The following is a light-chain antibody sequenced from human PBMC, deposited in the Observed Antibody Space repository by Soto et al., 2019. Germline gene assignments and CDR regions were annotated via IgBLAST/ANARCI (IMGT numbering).Light chain of an antibody. Sequence: QSVLTQPPSVSGAPGQRVTISCTGSSSNIGAGYDVHWYQQLPGTAPKPLIYGNSNRPSDVPDRVSGSKSGTSASLAITGLQAEDEADYYCQSYYSSLSYVFGTGTKVTVL. CDR2: GNS. J-gene: IGLJ1*01. CDR1: SSNIGAGYD. CDR3: QSYYSSLSYV. V-gene: IGLV1-40*01.